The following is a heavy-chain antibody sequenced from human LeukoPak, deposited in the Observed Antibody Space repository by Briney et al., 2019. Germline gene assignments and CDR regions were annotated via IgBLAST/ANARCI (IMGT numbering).Heavy chain of an antibody. CDR1: GFTFSSYA. J-gene: IGHJ4*02. CDR2: ISSSGSTI. CDR3: ARGQIITMVRGVITYFDY. V-gene: IGHV3-48*03. Sequence: GGSLRLSCAASGFTFSSYAMHWVRQAPGKGLEWVSYISSSGSTIYYADSVKGRFTISRDNAKNSLYLQMNSLRAEDTAVYYCARGQIITMVRGVITYFDYWGQGTLVTVSS. D-gene: IGHD3-10*01.